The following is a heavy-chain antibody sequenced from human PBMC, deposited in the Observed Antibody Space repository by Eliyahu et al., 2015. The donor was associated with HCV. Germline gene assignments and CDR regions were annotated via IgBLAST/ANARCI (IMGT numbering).Heavy chain of an antibody. CDR3: ATRSGNDYRANFDY. V-gene: IGHV5-51*01. Sequence: EVQLVQSGAEVKKPGESXKIXCKGSGYSFTSYXIGWVRXMPGKGLEWMGIXYPGXSDTXYSPSFQGQVTISADKSISTAYLQWSSLKASDTAMYYCATRSGNDYRANFDYWGQGTLVTVSS. CDR1: GYSFTSYX. J-gene: IGHJ4*02. CDR2: XYPGXSDT. D-gene: IGHD4-11*01.